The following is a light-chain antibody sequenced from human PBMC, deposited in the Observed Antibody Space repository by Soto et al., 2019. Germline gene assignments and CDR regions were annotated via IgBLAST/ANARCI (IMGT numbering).Light chain of an antibody. J-gene: IGLJ1*01. CDR2: EVN. CDR3: SSYASSNIYYV. Sequence: QSALTQPPSASGSPGQSVTISCTGTSSDVGGYNSVSWYQLHPGKAPKLMIYEVNKRPSGVPDRFSGSKSGNTASLTVSGLQAEDEADYYCSSYASSNIYYVYGTGTKLTVL. CDR1: SSDVGGYNS. V-gene: IGLV2-8*01.